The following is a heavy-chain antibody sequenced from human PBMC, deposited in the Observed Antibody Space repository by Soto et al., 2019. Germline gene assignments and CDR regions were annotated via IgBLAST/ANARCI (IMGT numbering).Heavy chain of an antibody. V-gene: IGHV4-59*01. Sequence: PSETLSLSCTVSGGSISSYCWSWIRQPPGKGLEWIGYIYCSGSTNYNPSLKSRVTISVDTSKNQFSLKLSSVTAADTAVYYCARIRFLEWLVDAFDIWGQGTMVTVSS. CDR1: GGSISSYC. CDR3: ARIRFLEWLVDAFDI. D-gene: IGHD3-3*01. J-gene: IGHJ3*02. CDR2: IYCSGST.